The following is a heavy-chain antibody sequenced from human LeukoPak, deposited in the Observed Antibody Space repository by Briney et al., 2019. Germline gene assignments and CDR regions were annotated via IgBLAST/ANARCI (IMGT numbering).Heavy chain of an antibody. CDR3: ARIGGYCRSTSCYVFDY. CDR2: INHSGST. Sequence: SETLSLTCAVYGGSFSGYYWSWIRQPPGKGLEWIGEINHSGSTNYNPSLKSRVTISVDTSKNQFSLKLSSVTAADTAVYYCARIGGYCRSTSCYVFDYWGQGTLVTVSS. J-gene: IGHJ4*02. V-gene: IGHV4-34*01. D-gene: IGHD2-2*01. CDR1: GGSFSGYY.